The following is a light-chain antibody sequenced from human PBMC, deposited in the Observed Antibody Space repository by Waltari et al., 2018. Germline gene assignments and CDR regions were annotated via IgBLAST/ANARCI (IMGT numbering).Light chain of an antibody. CDR2: DVS. Sequence: EIVLTQSPGTLSLSPGERATLSCRASQTVSGDLLAWYQQKPGQSPRLLLYDVSRRATGIPDRFSGGGSGTDFTFRISRLEPEDFAVYYCQQYGDTPYTFGPGTKVEI. CDR3: QQYGDTPYT. J-gene: IGKJ3*01. CDR1: QTVSGDL. V-gene: IGKV3-20*01.